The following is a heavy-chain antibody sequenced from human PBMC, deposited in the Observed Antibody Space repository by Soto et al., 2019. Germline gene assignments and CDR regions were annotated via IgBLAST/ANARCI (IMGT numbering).Heavy chain of an antibody. CDR3: AKGGDGYNT. Sequence: QVPLVESGGGVVQPGRSLRLSCAASGFTFSSYGMHWVRQAPGKGLEWVAVISYDGSNKYYADSVKGRFTISRDNSKNTLYLQMNSLRAEDTAVYYCAKGGDGYNTWGQGTLVTVSS. J-gene: IGHJ5*02. CDR1: GFTFSSYG. CDR2: ISYDGSNK. D-gene: IGHD5-12*01. V-gene: IGHV3-30*18.